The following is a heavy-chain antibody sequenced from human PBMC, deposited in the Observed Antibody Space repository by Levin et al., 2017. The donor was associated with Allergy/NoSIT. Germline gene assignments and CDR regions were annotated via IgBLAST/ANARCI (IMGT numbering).Heavy chain of an antibody. J-gene: IGHJ5*02. CDR3: ARARRDGYTVWFDP. CDR2: ISYDGSNK. CDR1: GFTFSSYA. Sequence: GGSLRLSCAASGFTFSSYAMHWVRQAPGKGLEWVAVISYDGSNKYYADSVKGRFTISRDNSKNTLYLQMNSLRAEDTAVYYCARARRDGYTVWFDPWGQGTLVTVSS. D-gene: IGHD5-24*01. V-gene: IGHV3-30*04.